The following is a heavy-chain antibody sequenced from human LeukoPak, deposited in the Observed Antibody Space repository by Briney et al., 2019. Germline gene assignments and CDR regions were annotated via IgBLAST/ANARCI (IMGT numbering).Heavy chain of an antibody. V-gene: IGHV4-38-2*02. D-gene: IGHD3-22*01. CDR1: GYSISSGYY. CDR2: MYHSGST. J-gene: IGHJ6*03. CDR3: ARAKSYYDSSGCYYYYMDV. Sequence: SETLSLTCTVSGYSISSGYYWGWIRQPPGKGLEWIGSMYHSGSTYYNPSLKSRATISVDTSKNQFSLKMSSVTAADTAVYYCARAKSYYDSSGCYYYYMDVWGKGTTVTVSS.